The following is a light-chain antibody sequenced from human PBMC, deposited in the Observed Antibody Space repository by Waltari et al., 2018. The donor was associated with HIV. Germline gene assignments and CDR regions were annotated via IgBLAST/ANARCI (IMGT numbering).Light chain of an antibody. CDR3: ASYGDTNRVL. V-gene: IGLV2-8*01. CDR2: EVN. Sequence: QSALTQPPSASGSLGQSVTISCTGTSSDVGGYEYVSWYQQHPDKAPKRIIYEVNKRPSGFPDRFSGSKSDNTASLTVAGLQDDDEAHYYCASYGDTNRVLFGGGTRVTVL. J-gene: IGLJ6*01. CDR1: SSDVGGYEY.